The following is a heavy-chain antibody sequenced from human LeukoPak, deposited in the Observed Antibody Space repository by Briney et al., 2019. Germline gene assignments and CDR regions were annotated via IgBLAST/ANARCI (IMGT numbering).Heavy chain of an antibody. CDR1: GGTFSSYA. CDR2: IIPIFGTA. Sequence: SVKLSCKASGGTFSSYAISWVRQAPGQGLEWMGGIIPIFGTANYAEKFQGRVTITADEPTSTAYMELSSLRSEDTAVYYCARGYQLLYLDWFDPWGQGTLVTVSS. D-gene: IGHD2-2*02. CDR3: ARGYQLLYLDWFDP. J-gene: IGHJ5*02. V-gene: IGHV1-69*13.